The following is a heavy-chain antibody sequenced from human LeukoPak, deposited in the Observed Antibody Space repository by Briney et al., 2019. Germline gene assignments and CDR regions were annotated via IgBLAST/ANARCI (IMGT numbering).Heavy chain of an antibody. D-gene: IGHD2/OR15-2a*01. Sequence: PSETLSLTCGVYGGSFSGYYWNWIRRPPGKGLEWIGYIYYNGNTNYSPSLKSRVTMSVDTSKNLFSLKVSSVTAADTAVYYCVLSRGLNSKPDYWGQGILVTVSS. CDR1: GGSFSGYY. CDR2: IYYNGNT. V-gene: IGHV4-59*01. CDR3: VLSRGLNSKPDY. J-gene: IGHJ4*02.